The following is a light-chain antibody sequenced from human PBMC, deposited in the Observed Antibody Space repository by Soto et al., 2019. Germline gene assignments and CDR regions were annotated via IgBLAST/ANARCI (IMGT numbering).Light chain of an antibody. CDR3: QVWDSSTDQNVV. Sequence: SYELTQPPSVSVAPGQTARITCGGNKIGTKSVHWYQQKPGQAPVLVVFDDSDRPSGITERFSGSNSGNTATLTISRVEAGDEADYYCQVWDSSTDQNVVFGGGTKVTVL. CDR1: KIGTKS. CDR2: DDS. V-gene: IGLV3-21*02. J-gene: IGLJ2*01.